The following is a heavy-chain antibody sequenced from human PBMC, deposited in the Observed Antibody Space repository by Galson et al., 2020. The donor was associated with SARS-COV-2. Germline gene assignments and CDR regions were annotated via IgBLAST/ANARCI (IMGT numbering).Heavy chain of an antibody. Sequence: ASVTVSCKASGYTFTNYGISWVRQAPGQGLEWMGWISTYNGNTNYAQKLHDRDTMTIDTYTSTAYMGVRSLRSDNTAVYYCARDRQLGYWGQGTLVPVSS. CDR2: ISTYNGNT. CDR1: GYTFTNYG. V-gene: IGHV1-18*01. CDR3: ARDRQLGY. J-gene: IGHJ4*02. D-gene: IGHD7-27*01.